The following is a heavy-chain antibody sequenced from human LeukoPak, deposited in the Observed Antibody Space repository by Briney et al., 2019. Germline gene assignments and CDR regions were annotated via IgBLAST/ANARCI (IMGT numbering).Heavy chain of an antibody. Sequence: GGSLRLSCTASGFTFGDYAMSWVRQAPGKGLEWVGFIRSKAYGGTTEYAASVKGRFTISRDDSKSIAYLQMNSLKTEDTAVYYCTRDGIFRGYSYGGPFDYWGQGTLVTVSS. V-gene: IGHV3-49*04. CDR3: TRDGIFRGYSYGGPFDY. D-gene: IGHD5-18*01. J-gene: IGHJ4*02. CDR1: GFTFGDYA. CDR2: IRSKAYGGTT.